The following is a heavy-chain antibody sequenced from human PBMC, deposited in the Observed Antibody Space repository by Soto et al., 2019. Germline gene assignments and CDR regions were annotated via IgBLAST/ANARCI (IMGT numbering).Heavy chain of an antibody. D-gene: IGHD3-10*01. V-gene: IGHV1-18*01. CDR2: ISDYNGNT. J-gene: IGHJ6*02. CDR3: AREGYYSGSESYSPPRYYGMDV. CDR1: GYSFTTYG. Sequence: QVQLVQSGAEVKKPGASVKVSCKASGYSFTTYGISWVRQAPGQGLEWMGWISDYNGNTNYEKKFQGRVTMTTDTSTRKADMELESLRSDDTAVYYCAREGYYSGSESYSPPRYYGMDVWGQGTTVTVS.